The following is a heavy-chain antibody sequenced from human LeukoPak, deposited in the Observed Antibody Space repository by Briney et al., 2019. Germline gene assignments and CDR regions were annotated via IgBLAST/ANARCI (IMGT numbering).Heavy chain of an antibody. D-gene: IGHD1-14*01. J-gene: IGHJ5*02. CDR2: ISTGDER. CDR3: ATSQGPGTHLFDP. Sequence: GGSLGLSRSASGFTVTTTSMNWVRQAPGKGLEWVSDISTGDERHYAEPVEGRFTISRDISTNTLFLHMHSLRVEDTAIYYCATSQGPGTHLFDPWGQGTLVTVST. CDR1: GFTVTTTS. V-gene: IGHV3-53*01.